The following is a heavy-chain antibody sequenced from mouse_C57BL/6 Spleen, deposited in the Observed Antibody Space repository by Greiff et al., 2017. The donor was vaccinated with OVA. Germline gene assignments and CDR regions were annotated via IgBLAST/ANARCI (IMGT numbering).Heavy chain of an antibody. J-gene: IGHJ3*01. CDR3: ARYGNYSWFAY. V-gene: IGHV1-61*01. CDR2: IYPSDSDT. Sequence: VQLQQSGAELVRPGSSVKLSCKASGYTFTSYWLEWGKQQLGQGLVWIGNIYPSDSDTHYNQKFKNKATLTVDKSSSTAYMQLSSLTSEDSAVYYCARYGNYSWFAYWGQGTLVTVSA. CDR1: GYTFTSYW. D-gene: IGHD2-1*01.